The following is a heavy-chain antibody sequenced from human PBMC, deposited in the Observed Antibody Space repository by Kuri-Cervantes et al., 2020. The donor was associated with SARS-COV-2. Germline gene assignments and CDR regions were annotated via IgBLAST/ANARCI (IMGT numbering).Heavy chain of an antibody. CDR1: GFTFSNAW. CDR3: AKEGFISALGGWFDP. Sequence: GGSLRLSCAASGFTFSNAWMSWVRQAPGKGLEWVGRIKSKTDGGTTDYAAPVKGRFTISRDDSKNTLYLQMNSLKTEDTAVYYCAKEGFISALGGWFDPWGQGTLVTVSS. D-gene: IGHD1-26*01. CDR2: IKSKTDGGTT. V-gene: IGHV3-15*01. J-gene: IGHJ5*02.